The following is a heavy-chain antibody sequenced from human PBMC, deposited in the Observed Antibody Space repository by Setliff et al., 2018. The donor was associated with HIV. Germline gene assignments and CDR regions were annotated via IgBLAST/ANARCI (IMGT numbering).Heavy chain of an antibody. J-gene: IGHJ4*02. CDR1: GYSISSGYY. Sequence: SETLSLTCDVSGYSISSGYYWGWIRQPPGKGLEWIGSIYHSGSTTYHPSLRSRVTVSAATSKNQFSLKLTSVTAADTAVYFCARDPHYFDTSGHYSWFYFDYWGQGTLVTVSS. CDR3: ARDPHYFDTSGHYSWFYFDY. CDR2: IYHSGST. V-gene: IGHV4-38-2*02. D-gene: IGHD3-22*01.